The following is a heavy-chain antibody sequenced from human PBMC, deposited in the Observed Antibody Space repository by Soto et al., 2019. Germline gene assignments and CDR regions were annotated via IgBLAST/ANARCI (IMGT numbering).Heavy chain of an antibody. Sequence: ASVKVSCKASGYTFTGYYIHWVRQAPGQGLEWMGWINPNSGGTKYPQKFQGRVTMTRDTSIRTAYMSLTGLKSDDTAVYFCARDLAKGGGSAGFGYRGYVTRCTASS. CDR1: GYTFTGYY. V-gene: IGHV1-2*02. D-gene: IGHD2-15*01. J-gene: IGHJ4*01. CDR2: INPNSGGT. CDR3: ARDLAKGGGSAGFGY.